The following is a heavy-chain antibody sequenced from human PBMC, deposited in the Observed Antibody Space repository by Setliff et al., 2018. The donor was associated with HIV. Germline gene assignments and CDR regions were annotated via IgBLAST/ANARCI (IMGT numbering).Heavy chain of an antibody. CDR3: ARLAPAMVYELDY. D-gene: IGHD5-18*01. CDR1: GGSISSTY. J-gene: IGHJ4*02. CDR2: IYYTGTT. Sequence: SETLSLTCTVSGGSISSTYWSWIRQPPGKGLEWIGYIYYTGTTNYNPSLKSRITISIDTSKNHFSLRLTSVTAADTAVYYCARLAPAMVYELDYWGPGMLVTVSS. V-gene: IGHV4-59*08.